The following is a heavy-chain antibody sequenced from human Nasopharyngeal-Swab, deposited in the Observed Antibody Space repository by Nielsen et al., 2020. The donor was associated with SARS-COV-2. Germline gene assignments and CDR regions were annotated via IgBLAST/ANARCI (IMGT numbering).Heavy chain of an antibody. CDR1: GGSFTSGAYY. V-gene: IGHV4-31*03. J-gene: IGHJ3*01. Sequence: SETLSLTCSVSGGSFTSGAYYWSWIRQHPGKGLEWIGYSYYGGGTHYNPSLKSRVTMSIDASKSLFSLSLSSVTAADTAVYYCARDLDYSDSSGFPFDVWGQGTMVIVSS. D-gene: IGHD3-22*01. CDR2: SYYGGGT. CDR3: ARDLDYSDSSGFPFDV.